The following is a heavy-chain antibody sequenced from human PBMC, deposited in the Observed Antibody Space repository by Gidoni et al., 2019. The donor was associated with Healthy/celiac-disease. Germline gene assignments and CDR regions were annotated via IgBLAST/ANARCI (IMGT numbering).Heavy chain of an antibody. CDR3: ARERSIVVVPAATIRNYYYYYMDV. CDR1: GFTFSSYS. V-gene: IGHV3-21*01. CDR2: ISSSSSDI. D-gene: IGHD2-2*01. Sequence: EVQLVESGGGLVKPGGSLRLYCAASGFTFSSYSMNRVRQAPGKGLAWVSSISSSSSDIYYAESVKGRCTISRDNAKNSLYLQMNSLRAEDTAVYYCARERSIVVVPAATIRNYYYYYMDVWGKGTTVTVSS. J-gene: IGHJ6*03.